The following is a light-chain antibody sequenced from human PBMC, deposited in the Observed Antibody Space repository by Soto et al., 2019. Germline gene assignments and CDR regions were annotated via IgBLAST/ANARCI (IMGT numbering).Light chain of an antibody. CDR3: QQYGSSGT. V-gene: IGKV3-20*01. Sequence: EIVLTQSPGTLSLSPGERATLSCRASQSVSNNYLAWYQQKPGQAPRLLIYGASNMATGIPDRFSGSGSGTDFTLTISSLEPEDFAVYYCQQYGSSGTFGQGTKVDIK. CDR1: QSVSNNY. J-gene: IGKJ1*01. CDR2: GAS.